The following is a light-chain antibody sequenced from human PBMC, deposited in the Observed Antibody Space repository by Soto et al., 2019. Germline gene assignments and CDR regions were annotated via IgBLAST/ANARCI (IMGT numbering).Light chain of an antibody. Sequence: EIEMTQSPSSLSASLGDRVTITCQASQDISNYLNWYQQKPGKAPKLLIYDASNLETGVPSRFSGSGSGTDFTFTISSLQPEDIAKYYCQQYDNLPPPTFGQGTKVDIK. CDR3: QQYDNLPPPT. CDR2: DAS. J-gene: IGKJ1*01. CDR1: QDISNY. V-gene: IGKV1-33*01.